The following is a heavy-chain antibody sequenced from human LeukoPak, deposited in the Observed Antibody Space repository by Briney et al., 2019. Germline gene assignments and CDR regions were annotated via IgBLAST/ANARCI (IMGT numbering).Heavy chain of an antibody. V-gene: IGHV1-69*13. J-gene: IGHJ6*02. D-gene: IGHD6-6*01. CDR3: ARDLGSIAARPGLYGMDV. CDR2: IIPIFGTA. CDR1: GGTFSSYA. Sequence: ASVKVSCKASGGTFSSYAISWVRQAPGQGLEWMGGIIPIFGTANYAQKFQGRVTITADESTSTAYMELSSLRSGDTAVYYCARDLGSIAARPGLYGMDVWGQGTTVTVSS.